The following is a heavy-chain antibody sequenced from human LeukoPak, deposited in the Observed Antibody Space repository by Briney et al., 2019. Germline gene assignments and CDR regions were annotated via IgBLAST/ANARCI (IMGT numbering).Heavy chain of an antibody. CDR2: IYDSGST. Sequence: SETLSLTCTVSGGSISSYYWSWIWHPPREGVEWIVYIYDSGSTNYNPPPKSRVTISVDTSKNQFSLKLSSVTAADTAVYYCARGGSGYDSFYYYGMDVWGQGTTVTVSS. D-gene: IGHD5-12*01. J-gene: IGHJ6*02. CDR1: GGSISSYY. V-gene: IGHV4-59*01. CDR3: ARGGSGYDSFYYYGMDV.